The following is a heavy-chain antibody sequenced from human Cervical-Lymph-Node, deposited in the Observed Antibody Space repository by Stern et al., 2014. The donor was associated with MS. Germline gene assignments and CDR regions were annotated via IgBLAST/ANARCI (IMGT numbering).Heavy chain of an antibody. Sequence: EVQLVESGGGVVQPGGSLRLSCAASGFTFSSYWMHWVRQAPGKGLVWVSGIKYDGSRTNYADSVKGRFTISRDNAKSTLFLQMNSLRADDTAVYYCAKDRKTYYYGSGSYYNSYYFDYWGQGTLVTVSS. V-gene: IGHV3-74*01. CDR3: AKDRKTYYYGSGSYYNSYYFDY. J-gene: IGHJ4*02. CDR2: IKYDGSRT. CDR1: GFTFSSYW. D-gene: IGHD3-10*01.